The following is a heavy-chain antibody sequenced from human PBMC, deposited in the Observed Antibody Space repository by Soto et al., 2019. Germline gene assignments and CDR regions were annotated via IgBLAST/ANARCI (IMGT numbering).Heavy chain of an antibody. CDR3: ARMLKRGTSAWIQNDY. D-gene: IGHD3-16*01. J-gene: IGHJ4*02. V-gene: IGHV2-70*01. CDR2: FDWGDDK. CDR1: GFPLTTTGMC. Sequence: GPTLGKPTQTLTLTCNVSGFPLTTTGMCVTCIRQPPGKALEWLALFDWGDDKNDNTSLMSRFTLSKDASKNHLILTMTNMDPVDTGPYYCARMLKRGTSAWIQNDYWGQGALVTVSS.